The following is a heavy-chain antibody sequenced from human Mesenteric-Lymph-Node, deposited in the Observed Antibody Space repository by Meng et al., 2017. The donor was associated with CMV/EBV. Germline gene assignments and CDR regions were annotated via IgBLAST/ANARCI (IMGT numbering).Heavy chain of an antibody. J-gene: IGHJ4*02. CDR2: VNPDGGGT. D-gene: IGHD3-10*01. CDR3: ASSGSGVNVDY. Sequence: SCKTSGYTFTRYYIHWVRQAPGQGLEWMGRVNPDGGGTNYAQNFQGRVTMTRDTSVSTAYMELSSLRSDDTAVFYCASSGSGVNVDYWGQGTLVTVSS. CDR1: GYTFTRYY. V-gene: IGHV1-2*06.